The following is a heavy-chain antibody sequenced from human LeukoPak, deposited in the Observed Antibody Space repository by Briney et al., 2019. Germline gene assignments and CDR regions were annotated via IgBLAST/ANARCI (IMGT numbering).Heavy chain of an antibody. CDR1: GFTFGSYA. CDR3: ARADIVVVPALPDY. D-gene: IGHD2-2*01. J-gene: IGHJ4*02. CDR2: MSFDGSSK. Sequence: AGGSLRLSCAASGFTFGSYAMHWVRLAPGKGLEWVAVMSFDGSSKYYADSVKGRFTISRDNSKNTLYLQMNSLRAEDTAVYYCARADIVVVPALPDYWGQGTLVTVSS. V-gene: IGHV3-30*04.